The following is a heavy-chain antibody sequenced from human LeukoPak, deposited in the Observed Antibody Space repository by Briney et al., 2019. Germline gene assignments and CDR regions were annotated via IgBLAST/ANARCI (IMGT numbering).Heavy chain of an antibody. CDR3: AKGFSSSWYSLDY. D-gene: IGHD6-13*01. Sequence: GGSLRLSCAGSGFTFTTYWISWVRQAPGKGLEWVAVIWYGGSNKYYADSVKGRFTISRDNSKNTLYLQMNSLRAEDTAVYYCAKGFSSSWYSLDYWGQGTLVTVSS. CDR2: IWYGGSNK. V-gene: IGHV3-30*02. J-gene: IGHJ4*02. CDR1: GFTFTTYW.